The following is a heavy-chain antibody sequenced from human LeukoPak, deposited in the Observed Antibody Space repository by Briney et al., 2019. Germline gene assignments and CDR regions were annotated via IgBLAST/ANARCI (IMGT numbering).Heavy chain of an antibody. CDR3: AKGGTIGYCSGGSCFIAPLGC. Sequence: GGSLRLSCAASGFTFSSYGMHWVRQAPGKGLEWVAVIWYDGSNKYYADSVKGRFTISRDNSKNTLYLQMNSLRAEDTAVYYCAKGGTIGYCSGGSCFIAPLGCWGQGTLVTVSS. J-gene: IGHJ4*02. D-gene: IGHD2-15*01. CDR1: GFTFSSYG. V-gene: IGHV3-33*06. CDR2: IWYDGSNK.